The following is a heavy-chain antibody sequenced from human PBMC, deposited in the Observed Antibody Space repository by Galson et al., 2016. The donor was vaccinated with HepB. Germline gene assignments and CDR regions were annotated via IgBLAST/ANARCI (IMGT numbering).Heavy chain of an antibody. J-gene: IGHJ6*02. D-gene: IGHD2-2*01. CDR3: AREQVPPAWESYYYSSYYGLDV. Sequence: SLRLSCAVSGFTFNSYWMSWVRQAPGKGLEWVANINQDGSEKYYVDFVKGRFTISRDKAKNSLYLQMNSLRAEDTAVYYCAREQVPPAWESYYYSSYYGLDVWGQGTTVTVSS. CDR2: INQDGSEK. V-gene: IGHV3-7*03. CDR1: GFTFNSYW.